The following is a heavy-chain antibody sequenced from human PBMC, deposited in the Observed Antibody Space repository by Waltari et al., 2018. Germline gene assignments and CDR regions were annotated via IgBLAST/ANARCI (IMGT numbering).Heavy chain of an antibody. CDR3: ARDSSSGSPDAFDI. D-gene: IGHD3-22*01. V-gene: IGHV4-31*02. J-gene: IGHJ3*02. CDR2: IYYSGST. Sequence: WIGYIYYSGSTYYNPSLKSRVTISVDTSKNQFSLKLSSVTAADTAVYYCARDSSSGSPDAFDIWGQGTMVTVSS.